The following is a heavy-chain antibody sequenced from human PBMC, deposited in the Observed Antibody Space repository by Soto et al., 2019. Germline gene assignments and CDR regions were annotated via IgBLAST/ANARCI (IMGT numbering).Heavy chain of an antibody. V-gene: IGHV3-48*03. CDR3: ARAVVPAAIILDY. CDR2: ISSSGSTI. Sequence: GGSLRLSCAASGFTFSSYEMNWVRQAPGKGLEWVSYISSSGSTIYYADSVKGRFTISRDNAKNSLYLQMNSLRAEDTAVYYCARAVVPAAIILDYWGQGTLVTVSS. J-gene: IGHJ4*02. CDR1: GFTFSSYE. D-gene: IGHD2-2*01.